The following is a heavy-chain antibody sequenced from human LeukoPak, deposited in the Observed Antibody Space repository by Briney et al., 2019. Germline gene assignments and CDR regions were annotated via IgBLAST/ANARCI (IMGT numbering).Heavy chain of an antibody. J-gene: IGHJ4*02. V-gene: IGHV3-7*01. D-gene: IGHD6-25*01. CDR3: TTIAASDIDY. Sequence: GSLILSCVGSGFPFKNYWMNWVRPAPGRGLEWVANTMPDGSVKNYLDSVKGRFTISRDNTKNLLYLEMNSLTVEDTALYYCTTIAASDIDYWGQGTLVTVSS. CDR1: GFPFKNYW. CDR2: TMPDGSVK.